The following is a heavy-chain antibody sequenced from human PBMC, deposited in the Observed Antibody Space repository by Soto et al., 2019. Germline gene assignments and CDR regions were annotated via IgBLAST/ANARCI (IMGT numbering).Heavy chain of an antibody. CDR3: AHYYDFWSGYYNGFDY. CDR2: IIPIFGTA. CDR1: GGTFSSYA. D-gene: IGHD3-3*01. V-gene: IGHV1-69*01. Sequence: QVPLVQSGAEVKKPGSSVKVSCKASGGTFSSYAISWVRQAPGQGLEWMGGIIPIFGTANYAQKFQGRVTITADESTSTAYMELSSLRSEDTAVYYCAHYYDFWSGYYNGFDYWGQGTLVTVSS. J-gene: IGHJ4*02.